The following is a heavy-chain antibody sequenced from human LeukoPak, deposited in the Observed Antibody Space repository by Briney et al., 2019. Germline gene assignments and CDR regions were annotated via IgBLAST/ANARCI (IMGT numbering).Heavy chain of an antibody. J-gene: IGHJ5*02. CDR1: GYTFTGYY. CDR2: INPNSGGT. Sequence: ASVKVSCKASGYTFTGYYMHWVRQAPGQGLEWMGWINPNSGGTNYAQKFQGRVTMTRDTSISTAYMELSRLRSDDTAVYYCARESTSLIGFDPWGQGTLVTVSS. CDR3: ARESTSLIGFDP. V-gene: IGHV1-2*02.